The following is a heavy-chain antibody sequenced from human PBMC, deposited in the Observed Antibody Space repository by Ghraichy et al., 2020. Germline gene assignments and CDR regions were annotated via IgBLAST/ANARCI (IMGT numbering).Heavy chain of an antibody. CDR1: GFTFSGAW. CDR3: SAGEAFVWFGELPLDH. D-gene: IGHD3-10*01. V-gene: IGHV3-15*05. CDR2: IKSNTYGATT. J-gene: IGHJ4*02. Sequence: GGSLRLSCTAFGFTFSGAWMTWVRQAPGKGLEWVGRIKSNTYGATTDYAAPVKGRFTISRDDSKNTVYLQMNSLKIEDTGVYYCSAGEAFVWFGELPLDHWGRGTQVTVSS.